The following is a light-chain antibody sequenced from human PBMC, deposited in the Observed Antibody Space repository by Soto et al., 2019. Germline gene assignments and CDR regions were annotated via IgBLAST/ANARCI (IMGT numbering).Light chain of an antibody. CDR2: EAS. CDR3: QHYHSYST. V-gene: IGKV1-5*01. J-gene: IGKJ1*01. CDR1: QSISNW. Sequence: DIQMTQSPSTLSASVGDRVTITCRASQSISNWLAWYQQKPGKAPKYLIYEASSLEVEVQSRFSGSGSGTYFTFTISSLQSDVFATYYCQHYHSYSTFGQGTKVDIK.